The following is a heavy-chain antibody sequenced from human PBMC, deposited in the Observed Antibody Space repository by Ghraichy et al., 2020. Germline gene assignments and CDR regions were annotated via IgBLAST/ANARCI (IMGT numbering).Heavy chain of an antibody. CDR1: GFTFSSYA. Sequence: GESLNISCAASGFTFSSYAMSWVRQAPGKGLEWVSAISGSGGSTYYADSVKGRFTISRDNSKNTLYLQMNSLRAEDTAVYYCAKDPFRGWLPPAAFDIWGQGTMVTVSS. CDR2: ISGSGGST. D-gene: IGHD3-16*01. CDR3: AKDPFRGWLPPAAFDI. V-gene: IGHV3-23*01. J-gene: IGHJ3*02.